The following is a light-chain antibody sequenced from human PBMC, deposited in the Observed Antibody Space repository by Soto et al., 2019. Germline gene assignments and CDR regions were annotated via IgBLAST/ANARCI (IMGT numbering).Light chain of an antibody. Sequence: EIVLTHSPGTLSLFPWEIATLSCRASQSVSTSYLAWYQQKPGQAPSLLIYGASSRATGIPDRFSGSGSGTDFTLTISRLEPEDFAVYYCQQYGSSLLTFGGGTKV. V-gene: IGKV3-20*01. CDR1: QSVSTSY. CDR3: QQYGSSLLT. CDR2: GAS. J-gene: IGKJ4*01.